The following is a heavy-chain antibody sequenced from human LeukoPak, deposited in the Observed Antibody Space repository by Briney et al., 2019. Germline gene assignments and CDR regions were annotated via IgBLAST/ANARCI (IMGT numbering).Heavy chain of an antibody. J-gene: IGHJ4*02. D-gene: IGHD3-3*01. Sequence: PSETLSLTCTVSGGSISSYYWSWIRQPPGKGLEWIGYIYYSGSTNYNPSLKSRVTISVGTSKNQFSLKLSSVTAADTAVYYCARVGDFWSGYLPYFDYWGQGTLVTVSS. CDR3: ARVGDFWSGYLPYFDY. CDR1: GGSISSYY. V-gene: IGHV4-59*01. CDR2: IYYSGST.